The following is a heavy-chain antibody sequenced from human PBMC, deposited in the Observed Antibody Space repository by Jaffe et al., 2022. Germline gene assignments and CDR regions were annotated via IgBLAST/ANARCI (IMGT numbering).Heavy chain of an antibody. CDR2: IYYSGST. Sequence: QVQLQESGPGLVKPSETLSLTCTVSGGSISSYYWSWIRQPPGKGLEWIGYIYYSGSTNYNPSLKSRVTISVDTSKNQFSLKLSSVTAADTAVYYCAREGSYYDILTGYYLSPDYYMDVWGKGTTVTVSS. D-gene: IGHD3-9*01. V-gene: IGHV4-59*01. CDR3: AREGSYYDILTGYYLSPDYYMDV. J-gene: IGHJ6*03. CDR1: GGSISSYY.